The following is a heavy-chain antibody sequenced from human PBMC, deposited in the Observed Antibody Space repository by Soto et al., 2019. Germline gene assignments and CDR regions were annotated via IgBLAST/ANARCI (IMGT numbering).Heavy chain of an antibody. J-gene: IGHJ2*01. CDR1: GFTVTNKY. CDR2: IYSGGAT. D-gene: IGHD4-17*01. Sequence: EVQLVESGGGLIQPGGSLRLSCAASGFTVTNKYMTWVRQAPGKGLEWVSLIYSGGATSYADSVKGRCTISRDNSKDILYLQMNSLRAEDTAVYYCARVDYVDYGWYFDLWGRGTLVTVSS. V-gene: IGHV3-53*01. CDR3: ARVDYVDYGWYFDL.